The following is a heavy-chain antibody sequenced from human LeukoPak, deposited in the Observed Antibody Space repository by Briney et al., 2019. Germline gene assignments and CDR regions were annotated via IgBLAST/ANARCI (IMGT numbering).Heavy chain of an antibody. CDR1: GFTFSSYA. Sequence: GGSLRLSCAASGFTFSSYAMSWVRQAPGKGLQWVSTISGSGDATYYADSLKGRFTIPRDNSKNTLYLQMNSLRAEDTAVYYCAKTGAYYDISPSPRFDPWGQGTLVTVSS. CDR3: AKTGAYYDISPSPRFDP. V-gene: IGHV3-23*01. J-gene: IGHJ5*02. D-gene: IGHD3-9*01. CDR2: ISGSGDAT.